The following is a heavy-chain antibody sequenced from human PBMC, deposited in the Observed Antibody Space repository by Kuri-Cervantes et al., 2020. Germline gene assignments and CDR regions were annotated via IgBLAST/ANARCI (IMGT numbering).Heavy chain of an antibody. J-gene: IGHJ6*02. CDR2: FDPEDGET. CDR1: GYTLTELS. D-gene: IGHD3-10*01. Sequence: ASVKVSCKVSGYTLTELSTHWVRQAPGKGLEWMGGFDPEDGETIYAQKLQGRVTMTTDTSTSTAYMELRSLRSDDTAVYYCARLFRSYYGSGSNKVYYYGMDVWGQGTTVTVSS. V-gene: IGHV1-24*01. CDR3: ARLFRSYYGSGSNKVYYYGMDV.